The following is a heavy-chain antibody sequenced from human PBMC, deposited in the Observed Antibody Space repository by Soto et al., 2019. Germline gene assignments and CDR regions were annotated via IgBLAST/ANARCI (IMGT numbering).Heavy chain of an antibody. V-gene: IGHV1-3*01. J-gene: IGHJ4*02. CDR2: VNAGNGNT. CDR1: GYTFTSYA. CDR3: ARGVAPYYFDY. D-gene: IGHD2-15*01. Sequence: ASVKVSCKASGYTFTSYAMHWVRQAPGQRLEWMGWVNAGNGNTKYSQKFQGRVTITRDTSASTAYMELSSLRSEDTAVYYCARGVAPYYFDYWGQGTLVTVSS.